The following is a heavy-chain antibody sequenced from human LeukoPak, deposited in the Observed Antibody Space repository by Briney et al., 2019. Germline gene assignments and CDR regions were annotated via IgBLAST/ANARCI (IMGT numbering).Heavy chain of an antibody. V-gene: IGHV4-39*07. J-gene: IGHJ4*02. Sequence: PSETLSLTCTVSGGSISSSSYYWGWIRQPPGKGLEWIGEINHSGSTNYNPSLKSRVTISVDTSKNQFSLKLSSVTAADTAVYYCARLGCRGYDCLILDYWGQGALVTVSS. CDR3: ARLGCRGYDCLILDY. D-gene: IGHD3-22*01. CDR2: INHSGST. CDR1: GGSISSSSYY.